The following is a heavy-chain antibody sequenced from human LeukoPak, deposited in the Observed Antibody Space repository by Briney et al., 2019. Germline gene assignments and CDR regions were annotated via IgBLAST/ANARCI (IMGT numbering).Heavy chain of an antibody. V-gene: IGHV1-46*03. D-gene: IGHD2-2*01. CDR2: INPSGGST. J-gene: IGHJ6*03. CDR3: ARAGAVYDIVVVPAAPTKPYYYYYMDV. CDR1: GYTFTSYY. Sequence: ASVKVSCKASGYTFTSYYMHWVRQAPGQGLEWMGIINPSGGSTSYAQKFQGRVTMTRDTSTSTVYMELSSLRSEDTAVYYCARAGAVYDIVVVPAAPTKPYYYYYMDVWGKGTTVTVSS.